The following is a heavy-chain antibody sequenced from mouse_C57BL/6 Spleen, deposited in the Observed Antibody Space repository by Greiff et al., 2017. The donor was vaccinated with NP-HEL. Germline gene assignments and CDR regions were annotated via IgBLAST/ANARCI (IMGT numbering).Heavy chain of an antibody. CDR1: GFTFSSYA. CDR2: ISDGGSYT. CDR3: ANYGSTADWFAY. J-gene: IGHJ3*01. V-gene: IGHV5-4*01. Sequence: DVHLVESGGGLVKPGGSLKLSCAASGFTFSSYAMSWVRQTPEKRLEWVATISDGGSYTYYPDNVKGRFTISRDNAKNNLYLQMSHLKSEDTAMYYCANYGSTADWFAYWGQGTLVTVSA. D-gene: IGHD2-2*01.